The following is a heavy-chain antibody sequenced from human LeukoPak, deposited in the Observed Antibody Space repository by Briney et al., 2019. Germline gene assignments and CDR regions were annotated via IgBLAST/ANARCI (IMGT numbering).Heavy chain of an antibody. CDR1: GGSISSGGYS. CDR2: IYHSGST. V-gene: IGHV4-30-2*01. D-gene: IGHD6-13*01. CDR3: ARDFGGAAAGIV. Sequence: SETLSLTCIVSGGSISSGGYSWSWIRQPPGKGLEWIGYIYHSGSTYYNPSLKSRVTISVDRSKNQFSLKLSSVTAADTAVYYCARDFGGAAAGIVWGQGTLVTVSS. J-gene: IGHJ4*02.